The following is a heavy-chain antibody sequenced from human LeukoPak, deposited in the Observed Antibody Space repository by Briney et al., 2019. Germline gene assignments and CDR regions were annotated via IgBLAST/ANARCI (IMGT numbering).Heavy chain of an antibody. Sequence: ASVKVSCKASGYTFTGYYMHWVLQAPGQGLEWMGWINPNSGGTNYAQKFQGRVTITRNTSISTAYMELSSLRSEDTAVYYCAREIRFGGYDYWGKGTLVTVSS. D-gene: IGHD3-10*01. J-gene: IGHJ4*02. CDR3: AREIRFGGYDY. CDR1: GYTFTGYY. CDR2: INPNSGGT. V-gene: IGHV1-2*02.